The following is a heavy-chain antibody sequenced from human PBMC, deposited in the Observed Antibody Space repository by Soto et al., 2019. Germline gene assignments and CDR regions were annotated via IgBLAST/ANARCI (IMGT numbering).Heavy chain of an antibody. Sequence: AADTLSPTCAVSGGLISGGGYFWTWISQPPGTGLEGTGHMYHSGSPLYNPALKRRATNSIDLSHDPFSWNLAAVTAADAAVDYCAGEGAKGYFEIAPWGKGTLVTVSS. D-gene: IGHD1-26*01. J-gene: IGHJ1*01. CDR2: MYHSGSP. CDR3: AGEGAKGYFEIAP. V-gene: IGHV4-30-2*01. CDR1: GGLISGGGYF.